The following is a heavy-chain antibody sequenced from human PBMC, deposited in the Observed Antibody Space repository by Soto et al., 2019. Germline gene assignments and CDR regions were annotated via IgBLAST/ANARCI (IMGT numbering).Heavy chain of an antibody. J-gene: IGHJ6*02. CDR2: ISYDGSNK. Sequence: GGSLRLSCAASGFTFSSYAMHWVRQAPGKGLEWVAVISYDGSNKYYADSVKGRFTISRDNSKNTLYLQMNSLGAEDTAVYYCARDGSPSRITIFGVATPDYYYGMDVWGQGTTVTVSS. CDR3: ARDGSPSRITIFGVATPDYYYGMDV. CDR1: GFTFSSYA. V-gene: IGHV3-30-3*01. D-gene: IGHD3-3*01.